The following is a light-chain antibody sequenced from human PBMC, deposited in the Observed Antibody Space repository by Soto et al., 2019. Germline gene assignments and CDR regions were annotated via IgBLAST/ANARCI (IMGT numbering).Light chain of an antibody. V-gene: IGKV3D-15*01. CDR1: QSISRY. CDR2: DAS. J-gene: IGKJ4*01. CDR3: QQYNDCLT. Sequence: EIVMTQSPATLSVSPGERATLSCRASQSISRYLAWYQQKPGQAPRLLIYDASTRATGIPARFSGSGSGTEFTLTISCLQSEDNAGYYCQQYNDCLTFGGGTKVEI.